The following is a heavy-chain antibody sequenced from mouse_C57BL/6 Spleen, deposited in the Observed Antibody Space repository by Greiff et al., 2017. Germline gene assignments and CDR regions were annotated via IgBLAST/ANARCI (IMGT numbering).Heavy chain of an antibody. V-gene: IGHV14-3*01. D-gene: IGHD1-1*01. CDR3: ARDYYGSSYFDY. J-gene: IGHJ2*01. CDR2: IDPANGNT. CDR1: GFNIKNTY. Sequence: EVMLVESVAELVRPGASVKLSCTASGFNIKNTYMHWVKQRPEQGLEWIGRIDPANGNTKYAPKFQGKATITADTSSNTAYLQLSSLTSEDTAIYYCARDYYGSSYFDYWGQGTTLTVSS.